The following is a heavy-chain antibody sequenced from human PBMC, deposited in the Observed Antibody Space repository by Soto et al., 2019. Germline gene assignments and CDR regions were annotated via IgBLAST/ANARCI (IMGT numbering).Heavy chain of an antibody. J-gene: IGHJ4*02. Sequence: KTSETLSLTCTVSVGSISRHYWSWIRQPPGKGLEWIGYIYYSGSTNYNPSLKSRVTISVDTSKNQFSLKLSSVTAADMAVYYCASLPLYCSGASCYPFDYWGQGTRVTV. D-gene: IGHD2-15*01. CDR1: VGSISRHY. V-gene: IGHV4-59*11. CDR2: IYYSGST. CDR3: ASLPLYCSGASCYPFDY.